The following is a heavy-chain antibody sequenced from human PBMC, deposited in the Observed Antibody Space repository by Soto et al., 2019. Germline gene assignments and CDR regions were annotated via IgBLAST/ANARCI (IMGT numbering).Heavy chain of an antibody. V-gene: IGHV3-23*04. CDR3: ARSQDSSGYWNSCFDP. CDR1: GFTFINFA. CDR2: ISGNGIST. J-gene: IGHJ5*02. Sequence: EVQLVESGGGLVHPEGSLRLSCAASGFTFINFAMTWVRQAPGKGLEWVSAISGNGISTYYADSVKGRFTISRDNSKDTVHLQMHSLRADDTAVYYCARSQDSSGYWNSCFDPWGQGTLVTVSS. D-gene: IGHD3-22*01.